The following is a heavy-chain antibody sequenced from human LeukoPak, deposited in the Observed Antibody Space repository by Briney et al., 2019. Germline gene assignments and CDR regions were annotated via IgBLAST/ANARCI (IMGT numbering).Heavy chain of an antibody. V-gene: IGHV3-30*18. Sequence: PGGSLRLSCAASGFTFSSYGIHWVRQAPGKGLEWVAVISYDGSNKYYADSVKGRFTISRDNSKNTLYLQMNSLRAEDTAVYYCAKTRTPYYYYYGMDVWGQGTTVTVSS. CDR1: GFTFSSYG. J-gene: IGHJ6*02. D-gene: IGHD1-14*01. CDR3: AKTRTPYYYYYGMDV. CDR2: ISYDGSNK.